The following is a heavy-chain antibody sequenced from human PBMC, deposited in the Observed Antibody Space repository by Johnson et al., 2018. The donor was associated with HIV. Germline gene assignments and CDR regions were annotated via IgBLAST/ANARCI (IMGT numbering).Heavy chain of an antibody. J-gene: IGHJ3*02. V-gene: IGHV3-7*01. CDR2: IKQDGSEK. CDR1: GFTFSSYW. D-gene: IGHD3-22*01. Sequence: VQLVESGGGLVQPGGSLRLSCAASGFTFSSYWMSWVRQAPGKGLEWVANIKQDGSEKYYVDSVKGRFTISRDKAKNSLYLQMNSLRAEDTAVYYCARGRGTYYYDSSGYYSRRVGAFDIWGQGTMVTVSS. CDR3: ARGRGTYYYDSSGYYSRRVGAFDI.